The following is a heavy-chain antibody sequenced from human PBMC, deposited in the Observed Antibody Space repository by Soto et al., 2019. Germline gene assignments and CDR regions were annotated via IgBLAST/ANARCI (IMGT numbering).Heavy chain of an antibody. Sequence: LSLTCAVYGGSFSGYYWSWIRQPPGKGLEWIGEINHSGSTNYNPSLKSRVTISVDTSKNQFSLRLSSVTAADTAVYYCARGGGAGYSSSWYPIDYYYYGMDVWGQGTTVTVSS. CDR2: INHSGST. J-gene: IGHJ6*02. V-gene: IGHV4-34*01. CDR1: GGSFSGYY. CDR3: ARGGGAGYSSSWYPIDYYYYGMDV. D-gene: IGHD6-13*01.